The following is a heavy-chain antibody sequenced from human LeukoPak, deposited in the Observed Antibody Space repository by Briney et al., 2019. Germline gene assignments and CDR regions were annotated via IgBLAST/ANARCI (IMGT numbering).Heavy chain of an antibody. CDR2: INHSGST. J-gene: IGHJ5*02. CDR3: ARGLTGESGSYLTWFDP. CDR1: GGSFSGYY. D-gene: IGHD1-26*01. Sequence: SETLSLTCAVYGGSFSGYYWSWIRQPPGKGLERIGEINHSGSTNYNPSLKSRVTISVDTSKNQFSLKLSSVTAADTAVYYCARGLTGESGSYLTWFDPWGQGTLVTVSS. V-gene: IGHV4-34*01.